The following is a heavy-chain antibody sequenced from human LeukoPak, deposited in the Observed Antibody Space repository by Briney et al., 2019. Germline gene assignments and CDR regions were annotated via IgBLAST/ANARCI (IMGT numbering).Heavy chain of an antibody. CDR2: INPNSGGT. V-gene: IGHV1-2*06. CDR3: ASTPLGYCGSGSYLGYFDY. J-gene: IGHJ4*02. CDR1: GYTFTGYY. Sequence: ASVKVSCEASGYTFTGYYMHWVRQAPGQGLEWMGRINPNSGGTNYAQKFQGRVTMTRDTSISTAYMELSRLRSDDTAVYYCASTPLGYCGSGSYLGYFDYWGQGTLVTVSS. D-gene: IGHD3-10*01.